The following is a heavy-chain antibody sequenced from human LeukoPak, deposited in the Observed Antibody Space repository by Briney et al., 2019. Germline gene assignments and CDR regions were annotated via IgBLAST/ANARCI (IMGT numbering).Heavy chain of an antibody. J-gene: IGHJ5*02. CDR3: ARAHDIVVANWFDP. CDR2: INPNSGGT. Sequence: ASVKLSCKASGYTFTGYYMHWVRQAPGQGLEWKGWINPNSGGTNYAQKFQGRVTMTRDTSISTAYMELSRLRSDDTAVYYCARAHDIVVANWFDPWGQGSLVTVSS. V-gene: IGHV1-2*02. CDR1: GYTFTGYY. D-gene: IGHD2-15*01.